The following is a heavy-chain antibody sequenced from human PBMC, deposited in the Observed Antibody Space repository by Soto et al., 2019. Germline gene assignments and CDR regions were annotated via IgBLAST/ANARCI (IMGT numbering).Heavy chain of an antibody. CDR1: GLTFSRNW. CDR2: IKEDGTEK. J-gene: IGHJ3*02. V-gene: IGHV3-7*01. D-gene: IGHD2-2*01. Sequence: GSLRLSCAASGLTFSRNWMSWVRQAPGKGLEWVANIKEDGTEKYYVDSVKGRFTMSRDNAKNSVYLQMNSLRAEDTAVYYCARRGCSSTSCYGGLDAFDIWGQGTMVTVSS. CDR3: ARRGCSSTSCYGGLDAFDI.